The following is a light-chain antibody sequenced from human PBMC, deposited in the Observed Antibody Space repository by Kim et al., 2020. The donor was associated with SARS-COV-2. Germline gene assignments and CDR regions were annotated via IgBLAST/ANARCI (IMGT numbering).Light chain of an antibody. V-gene: IGLV3-1*01. CDR1: KLGNKY. J-gene: IGLJ3*02. CDR2: QDS. Sequence: SYELTQPPSVSVSPGQTANITCSGHKLGNKYASWYQQKPGQSPLLVICQDSRRPSGIPERFSGSNSGNTATLTISGTQTMDEADYYCQAWDNSTEWVFGGGTKLTVL. CDR3: QAWDNSTEWV.